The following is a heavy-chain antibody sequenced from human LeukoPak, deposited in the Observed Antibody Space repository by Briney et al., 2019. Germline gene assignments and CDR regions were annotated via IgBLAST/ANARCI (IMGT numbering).Heavy chain of an antibody. Sequence: GGSLRLSCVASGFTFSGYWMSWVRQAPGKGLEWLANINQDENEKYHVDSVKGRFTISRDNAKNSLYLQMNSLRAEDTAVYYCARHCSSTNCRAYWGQGTLVTVSS. J-gene: IGHJ4*02. CDR3: ARHCSSTNCRAY. CDR2: INQDENEK. CDR1: GFTFSGYW. D-gene: IGHD2-2*01. V-gene: IGHV3-7*01.